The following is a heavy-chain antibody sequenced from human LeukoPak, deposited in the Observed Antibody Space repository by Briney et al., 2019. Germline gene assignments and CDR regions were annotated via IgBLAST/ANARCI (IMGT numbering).Heavy chain of an antibody. Sequence: ASVKVSCKASGYTFTSYYMHWVRQAPGQGLEWMGRINPNSGGTNYAQKFQGRVTMTRDTSISTAYMELSRLRSDDTAVYYCARARSSGWTDLRYWGQGTLVTVSS. D-gene: IGHD6-19*01. CDR2: INPNSGGT. CDR1: GYTFTSYY. J-gene: IGHJ4*02. CDR3: ARARSSGWTDLRY. V-gene: IGHV1-2*06.